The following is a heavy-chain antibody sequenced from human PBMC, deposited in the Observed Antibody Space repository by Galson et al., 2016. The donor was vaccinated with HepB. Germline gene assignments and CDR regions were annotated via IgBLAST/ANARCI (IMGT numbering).Heavy chain of an antibody. CDR3: ASDRYRVYTEAIGYFDL. CDR1: DYIFTSYG. D-gene: IGHD5/OR15-5a*01. J-gene: IGHJ2*01. V-gene: IGHV1-18*01. Sequence: SVKVSCKASDYIFTSYGINWVRQAPGQGLEWVGWISPYNGNTNYAQNLQGRLTMTTDTSTSTVYMELRSLRAADTAAYYCASDRYRVYTEAIGYFDLWGRGTLVTVSS. CDR2: ISPYNGNT.